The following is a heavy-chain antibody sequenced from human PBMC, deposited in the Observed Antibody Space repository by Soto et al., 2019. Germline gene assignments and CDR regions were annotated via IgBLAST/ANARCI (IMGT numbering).Heavy chain of an antibody. CDR1: GGSISSYY. CDR2: IYYSGST. D-gene: IGHD2-2*01. J-gene: IGHJ3*02. V-gene: IGHV4-59*08. CDR3: ARQYGEAAIVPDAFDI. Sequence: SETLSLTCTVSGGSISSYYWSWIRQPPGKGLEWIGYIYYSGSTNYNPSLKSRVTISVDTSKNQFSLKLSSVTAADTAVYYCARQYGEAAIVPDAFDIWGQGTMVTVSS.